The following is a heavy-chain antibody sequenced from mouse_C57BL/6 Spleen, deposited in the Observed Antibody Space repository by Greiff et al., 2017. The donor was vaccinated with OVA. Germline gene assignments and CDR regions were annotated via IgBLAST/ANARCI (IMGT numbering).Heavy chain of an antibody. V-gene: IGHV1-9*01. D-gene: IGHD1-1*01. J-gene: IGHJ3*01. CDR2: ILPGSGST. CDR3: ARGGTNYYGSSYPCAY. Sequence: VQLQESGAELMKPGASVKLSCKATGYTFTGYWIEWVKQRPGHGLEWIGEILPGSGSTNYNEKLKGKATFTADTSSNTAYMQLSSLTTEDSAIYYCARGGTNYYGSSYPCAYWGQGTLVTVSA. CDR1: GYTFTGYW.